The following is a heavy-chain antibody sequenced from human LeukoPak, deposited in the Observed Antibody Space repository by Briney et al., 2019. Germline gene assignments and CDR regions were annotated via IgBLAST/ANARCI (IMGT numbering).Heavy chain of an antibody. V-gene: IGHV4-4*07. CDR1: GGSISSYY. D-gene: IGHD3-10*01. CDR3: ARGLGVRGYYYYYMDV. Sequence: SETLSLTCTVSGGSISSYYWSWIRQPAGKGLEWIGRIYTSGSTNYNPSLKSRVTMSVDTSKNQFSLKLMSVTAADTAVYYCARGLGVRGYYYYYMDVWGKGTTVTVSS. J-gene: IGHJ6*03. CDR2: IYTSGST.